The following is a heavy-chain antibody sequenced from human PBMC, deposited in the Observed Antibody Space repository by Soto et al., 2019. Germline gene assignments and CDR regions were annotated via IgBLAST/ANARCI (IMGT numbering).Heavy chain of an antibody. CDR1: GYSFTSYG. CDR2: ISACNGNT. CDR3: TSEDVATGLV. J-gene: IGHJ4*02. Sequence: GASVKVSCKSSGYSFTSYGISWGRQAPGQRLEWMGRISACNGNTDYAQKLHGRVTLTTDTPTSTVYMELRSLTFEDTAVYYCTSEDVATGLVWGPGSLVTVSS. D-gene: IGHD5-12*01. V-gene: IGHV1-18*01.